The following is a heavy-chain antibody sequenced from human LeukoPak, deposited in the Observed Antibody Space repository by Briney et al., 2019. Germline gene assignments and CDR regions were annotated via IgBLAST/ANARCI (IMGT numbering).Heavy chain of an antibody. Sequence: SETLSLTCTVSGGSISSSSYYWGWIRQPPGKGLEWIGSIYYSGSTYYNPSLKSRVTISVDTSKNQFSLKLSSVTAADTAVYYCARDSPTIRFLGFTDVWGKGTTVTISS. CDR1: GGSISSSSYY. J-gene: IGHJ6*04. D-gene: IGHD3-3*01. CDR3: ARDSPTIRFLGFTDV. V-gene: IGHV4-39*07. CDR2: IYYSGST.